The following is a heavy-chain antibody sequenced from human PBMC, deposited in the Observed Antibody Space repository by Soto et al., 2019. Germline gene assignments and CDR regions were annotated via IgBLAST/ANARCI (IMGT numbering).Heavy chain of an antibody. J-gene: IGHJ4*02. CDR2: IDTDSGKT. CDR3: KREGRSSGEDY. D-gene: IGHD1-1*01. CDR1: GYTFTAYP. Sequence: ASVKVSCKASGYTFTAYPMHWVRQAPGQRLEWLGWIDTDSGKTQYSQNFQGRVTITRETSATTAYMELSSLGSEDTAVNFCKREGRSSGEDYWGQGTLVTVSA. V-gene: IGHV1-3*04.